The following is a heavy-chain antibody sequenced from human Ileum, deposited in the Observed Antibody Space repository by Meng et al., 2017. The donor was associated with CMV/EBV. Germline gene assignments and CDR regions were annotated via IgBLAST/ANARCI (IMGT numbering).Heavy chain of an antibody. Sequence: GGSLRLSCAASGFSIRNYWMSWVRQTPGKGLEWVSAISDSGVSTYYADSVKGRFTISRDNSKSTLYLQMNSLRAEDTAVYYCARGLKWELPIYYWGQGTLVTVSS. V-gene: IGHV3-23*01. CDR2: ISDSGVST. CDR1: GFSIRNYW. D-gene: IGHD1-26*01. CDR3: ARGLKWELPIYY. J-gene: IGHJ4*02.